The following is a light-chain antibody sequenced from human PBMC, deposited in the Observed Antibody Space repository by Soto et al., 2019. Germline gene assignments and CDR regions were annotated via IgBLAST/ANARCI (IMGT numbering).Light chain of an antibody. CDR2: GAS. Sequence: EIVLTQSPGTLSLSPGERATLSCRASQSVSSSYLAWYQQKPGLAPRLLIYGASSRATGIPDRFSGSVSGTDFTLTISRLEPEDFAGYYCQQYGSSPLFTFGPGTKVDIK. CDR1: QSVSSSY. V-gene: IGKV3-20*01. J-gene: IGKJ3*01. CDR3: QQYGSSPLFT.